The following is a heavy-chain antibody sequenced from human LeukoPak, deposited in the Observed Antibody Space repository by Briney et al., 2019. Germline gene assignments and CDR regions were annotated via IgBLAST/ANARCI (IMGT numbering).Heavy chain of an antibody. D-gene: IGHD3-10*01. CDR2: MYYSGNA. V-gene: IGHV4-39*02. J-gene: IGHJ5*02. Sequence: SETLSLTCTVSGGSISSSSHSWGWIRQPPGKGLEWIGSMYYSGNAYYNSSLKSRLTISVDTSKNQFSLKLSSVTAADTAVYYCAREPSDYYGSGRFDPWGQGTLVTVSS. CDR3: AREPSDYYGSGRFDP. CDR1: GGSISSSSHS.